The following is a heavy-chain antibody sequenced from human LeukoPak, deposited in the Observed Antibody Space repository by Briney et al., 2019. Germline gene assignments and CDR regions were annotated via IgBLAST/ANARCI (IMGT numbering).Heavy chain of an antibody. D-gene: IGHD4-17*01. Sequence: SETLSLTCAVSGGSISSGGYSWSWIRQPPGKGLEWIGYIYHSGSTYYNPSLKSRVTISVDRSKNQFSLKLSSVTAADTAVYYCARVRWDYGDYLYFDYWGQGTLVTVSS. CDR1: GGSISSGGYS. CDR3: ARVRWDYGDYLYFDY. CDR2: IYHSGST. J-gene: IGHJ4*02. V-gene: IGHV4-30-2*01.